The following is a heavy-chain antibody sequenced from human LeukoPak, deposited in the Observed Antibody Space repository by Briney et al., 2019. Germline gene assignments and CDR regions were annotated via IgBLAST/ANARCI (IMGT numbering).Heavy chain of an antibody. Sequence: GGSLRLSCAASGFTFSSYAMSWVRQAPGKGLEWVSAISGSGGSTYYADSVKGRFTISRDNSKNTLYLQMNSLRAEDTAVHYCAKGDNWNDAGYTDYWGQGTLVTVSS. J-gene: IGHJ4*02. CDR2: ISGSGGST. D-gene: IGHD1-20*01. V-gene: IGHV3-23*01. CDR1: GFTFSSYA. CDR3: AKGDNWNDAGYTDY.